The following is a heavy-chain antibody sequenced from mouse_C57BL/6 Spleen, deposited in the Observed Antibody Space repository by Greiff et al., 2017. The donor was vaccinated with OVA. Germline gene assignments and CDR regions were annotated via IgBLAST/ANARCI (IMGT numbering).Heavy chain of an antibody. J-gene: IGHJ4*01. CDR3: ARYDYDGRGYYYAMDY. Sequence: QVQLQQSGAELVKPGASVKMSCKASGYTFTSYWITWVKQRPGQGLEWIGDIYPGSGSTNYNEKFKSKATLTVDTSSSTAYMQLSSLTSEDSAVYYCARYDYDGRGYYYAMDYWGQGTSVTVSS. CDR1: GYTFTSYW. V-gene: IGHV1-55*01. CDR2: IYPGSGST. D-gene: IGHD2-4*01.